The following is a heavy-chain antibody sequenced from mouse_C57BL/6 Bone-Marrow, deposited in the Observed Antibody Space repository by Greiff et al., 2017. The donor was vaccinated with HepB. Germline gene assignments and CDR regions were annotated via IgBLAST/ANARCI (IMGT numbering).Heavy chain of an antibody. V-gene: IGHV2-5*01. D-gene: IGHD2-3*01. CDR3: AKEHDGYYDYAMDY. J-gene: IGHJ4*01. CDR2: IWRGGST. CDR1: GFSLTSYG. Sequence: VKLMESGPGLVQPSQSLSITCTVSGFSLTSYGVHWVRQSPGKGLEWLGVIWRGGSTDYNAAFMSRLSITKDNSKSQVFFKMNSLQADDTAIYYCAKEHDGYYDYAMDYWGQGTSVTVSS.